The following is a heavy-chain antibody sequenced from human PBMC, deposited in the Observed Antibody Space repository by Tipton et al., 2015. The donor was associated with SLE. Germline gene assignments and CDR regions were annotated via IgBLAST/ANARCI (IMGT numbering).Heavy chain of an antibody. CDR3: ARGKYQLPLYYYYYMDV. CDR2: IYYSGST. V-gene: IGHV4-59*12. D-gene: IGHD2-2*01. Sequence: TLSLTCTVSGGSISSYYWSWIRQPPGKGLEWIGYIYYSGSTNYNPSLKSRVNMSVDTSKNQFSLKLSSVTAADTAVYYCARGKYQLPLYYYYYMDVWGKGTTVTVSS. CDR1: GGSISSYY. J-gene: IGHJ6*03.